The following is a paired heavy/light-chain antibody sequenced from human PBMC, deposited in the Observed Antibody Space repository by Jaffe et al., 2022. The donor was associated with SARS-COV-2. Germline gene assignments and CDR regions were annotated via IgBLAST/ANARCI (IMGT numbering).Light chain of an antibody. Sequence: DIQMTQSPSSLSASVGDRVTIACRASQIISSYLNWYQQKPGKAPNLLIYAASSLQSGVPSRFSGSGSGTDFTLTISSLQPEDFATYYCQQSYSTPYTFGQGTKLEIK. V-gene: IGKV1-39*01. CDR1: QIISSY. CDR3: QQSYSTPYT. CDR2: AAS. J-gene: IGKJ2*01.
Heavy chain of an antibody. Sequence: QVQLVESGGGLVKPGGSLRLSCAASGFTFSDYYVSWIRQAPGKGLEWVSYISSSGSTIYYADSVKGRFTISRDNTKNSLYLQMNSLRAEDTAVYYCARDRQRAKRDTAMDTFDYWGQGTLVTVSS. V-gene: IGHV3-11*01. J-gene: IGHJ4*02. CDR1: GFTFSDYY. CDR2: ISSSGSTI. CDR3: ARDRQRAKRDTAMDTFDY. D-gene: IGHD5-18*01.